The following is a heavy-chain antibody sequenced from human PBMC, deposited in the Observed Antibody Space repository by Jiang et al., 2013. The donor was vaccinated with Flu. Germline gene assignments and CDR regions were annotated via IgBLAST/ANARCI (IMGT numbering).Heavy chain of an antibody. J-gene: IGHJ6*02. D-gene: IGHD3-10*01. CDR2: ISAYNGNT. V-gene: IGHV1-18*01. Sequence: GAEVKKPGASVKVSCKASGYTFTSYGISWVRQAPGQGLEWMGWISAYNGNTNYAQKLQGRVTMTTDTSTSTAYMELRSLRSDDTAVYYCARDENYYGSGSYSSASPTDSYYYGMDVWGQGTTVTVSS. CDR3: ARDENYYGSGSYSSASPTDSYYYGMDV. CDR1: GYTFTSYG.